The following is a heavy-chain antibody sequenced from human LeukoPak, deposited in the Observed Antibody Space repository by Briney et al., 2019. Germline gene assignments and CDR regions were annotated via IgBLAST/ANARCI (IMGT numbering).Heavy chain of an antibody. CDR3: TRGYCSSTSCWYLDY. D-gene: IGHD2-2*01. V-gene: IGHV3-49*04. Sequence: GGSLKLSCTASGLTFGGYAMSWVRQAPGKGLEWVGFIRSKAYGGTTEYAASVKGRFTISRDDSKSIAYLQMNSLKTEDTAVYYCTRGYCSSTSCWYLDYWGQGTLVTVSS. J-gene: IGHJ4*02. CDR2: IRSKAYGGTT. CDR1: GLTFGGYA.